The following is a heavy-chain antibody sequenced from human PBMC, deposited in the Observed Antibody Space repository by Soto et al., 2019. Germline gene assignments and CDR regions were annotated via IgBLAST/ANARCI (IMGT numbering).Heavy chain of an antibody. CDR3: ARGRIVVVPAAIKNWFDP. J-gene: IGHJ5*02. CDR2: INHSGST. Sequence: SETLSLTCAVSGGSFSGYYWSWIRQPPGKGLEWIGEINHSGSTNYNPSLKSRVTISVDTSKNQFSLKLSSVTAADTAVYYCARGRIVVVPAAIKNWFDPWGQGTLVTVSS. D-gene: IGHD2-2*01. CDR1: GGSFSGYY. V-gene: IGHV4-34*01.